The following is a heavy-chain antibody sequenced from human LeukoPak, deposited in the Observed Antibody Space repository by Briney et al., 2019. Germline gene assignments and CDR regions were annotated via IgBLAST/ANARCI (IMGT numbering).Heavy chain of an antibody. V-gene: IGHV3-23*01. CDR1: GFTFSSYA. J-gene: IGHJ3*02. CDR3: AKEFLSSSSSSGDAFDI. Sequence: PGGSLRPSCAASGFTFSSYAMSWVRQAPGKGLEWVSAISGSGGSTYYADSVKGRFTISRDNSKNTLYLQMNSLRAEDTAVYYCAKEFLSSSSSSGDAFDIWGQGTMVTVSS. D-gene: IGHD6-6*01. CDR2: ISGSGGST.